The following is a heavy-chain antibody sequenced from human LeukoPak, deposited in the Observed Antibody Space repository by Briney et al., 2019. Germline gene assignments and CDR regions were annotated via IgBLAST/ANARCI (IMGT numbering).Heavy chain of an antibody. Sequence: ASVTVSCKASGYTFTGYYMHWVRQAPGQGLEWMGWINPNSGGTNYAQKFQGRVTITRDTSISTAYMELSRLRYDDTAVYYCGRDRVGVTVSNSFDIWGQGTMVTVSS. J-gene: IGHJ3*02. CDR1: GYTFTGYY. V-gene: IGHV1-2*02. D-gene: IGHD3-16*01. CDR3: GRDRVGVTVSNSFDI. CDR2: INPNSGGT.